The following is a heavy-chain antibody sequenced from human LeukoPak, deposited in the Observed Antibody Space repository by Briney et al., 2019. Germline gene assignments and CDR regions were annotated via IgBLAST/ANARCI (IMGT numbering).Heavy chain of an antibody. Sequence: SETLSLTCTVSGGSISSYYWSWIRQPPGKGLEWIGYIYYSGSTNYNPSLKSRVTISVDTSKNQFSLKLSSVTAADTAVYHCASKRIAVAGDIPPDAFDIWGQGTMVTVSS. J-gene: IGHJ3*02. D-gene: IGHD6-19*01. CDR1: GGSISSYY. CDR2: IYYSGST. V-gene: IGHV4-59*08. CDR3: ASKRIAVAGDIPPDAFDI.